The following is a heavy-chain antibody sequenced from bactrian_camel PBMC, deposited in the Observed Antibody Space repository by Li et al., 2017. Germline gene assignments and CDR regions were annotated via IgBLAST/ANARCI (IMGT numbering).Heavy chain of an antibody. Sequence: HVQLVESGGGSVQAGGSLRLSCALAGFNARRYCMGWFRQAPGKEREGVAFIDWTGKANYEDPAQGRFATSRDNAKNILYLQMNSLKDEDTAVYYCALGSYASGWTALSAAAFQYWGQGTQVTVS. D-gene: IGHD1*01. V-gene: IGHV3S55*01. J-gene: IGHJ4*01. CDR2: IDWTGKA. CDR1: GFNARRYC. CDR3: ALGSYASGWTALSAAAFQY.